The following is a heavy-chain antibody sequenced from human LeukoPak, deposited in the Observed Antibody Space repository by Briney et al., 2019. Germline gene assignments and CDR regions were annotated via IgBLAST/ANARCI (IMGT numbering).Heavy chain of an antibody. V-gene: IGHV3-30-3*01. D-gene: IGHD4-17*01. CDR1: GFTFSSYA. J-gene: IGHJ3*02. Sequence: PGGSLRLSCAASGFTFSSYAMRWVRQAPGKGLEWVTVISYDGSNKYYADSVKGRFTISRDNSKNTLYLQMNSLRAEETAVYYCARDNDYGDYPDAFDIWGQGTMVTVSS. CDR3: ARDNDYGDYPDAFDI. CDR2: ISYDGSNK.